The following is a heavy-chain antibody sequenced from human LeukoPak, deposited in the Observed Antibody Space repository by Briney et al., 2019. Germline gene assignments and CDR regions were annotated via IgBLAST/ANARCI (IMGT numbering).Heavy chain of an antibody. CDR2: IHYNGIT. CDR1: GSMYNCY. Sequence: PSETLSLTCTVSGSMYNCYWSWIRQPPGKGLEWIGYIHYNGITNYNPSLKSRVTMSLDTSKSQVSLKLNSVTAADTAVYYCARHISSGGTYAHFDYWGQGTLVTVSS. J-gene: IGHJ4*02. D-gene: IGHD1-26*01. CDR3: ARHISSGGTYAHFDY. V-gene: IGHV4-59*08.